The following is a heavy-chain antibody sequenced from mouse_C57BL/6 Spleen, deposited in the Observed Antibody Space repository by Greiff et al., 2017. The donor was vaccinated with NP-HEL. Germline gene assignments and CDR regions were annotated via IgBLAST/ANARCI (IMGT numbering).Heavy chain of an antibody. Sequence: VQLQQSVAELVRPGASVKLSCTASGFNIKNTYMHWVKQRPEQGLEWIGRIDPANGNTKYAPKFQGKATITADTSSNTAYLQLSSLTSEDTAIYYCAWGPDYDYDWFAYWGQGTLVTVSA. CDR3: AWGPDYDYDWFAY. CDR1: GFNIKNTY. V-gene: IGHV14-3*01. J-gene: IGHJ3*01. D-gene: IGHD2-4*01. CDR2: IDPANGNT.